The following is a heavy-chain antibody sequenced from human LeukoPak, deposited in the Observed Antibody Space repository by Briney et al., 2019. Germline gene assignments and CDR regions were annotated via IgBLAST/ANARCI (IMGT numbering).Heavy chain of an antibody. CDR1: GFTFSSYA. CDR2: ISGSAYST. V-gene: IGHV3-23*01. D-gene: IGHD3-22*01. Sequence: GGSLRLSCAASGFTFSSYAMTWVRQAPGKGLEWISAISGSAYSTSYADSVKGRFTISRDNSKNTFYLQMNSLRAEDTAIYYWARNTSGFKLGVAFDIWGQGTMVTVSS. CDR3: ARNTSGFKLGVAFDI. J-gene: IGHJ3*02.